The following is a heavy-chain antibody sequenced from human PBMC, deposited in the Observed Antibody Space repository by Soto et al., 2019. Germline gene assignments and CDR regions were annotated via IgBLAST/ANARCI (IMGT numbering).Heavy chain of an antibody. CDR1: GGTFSSYA. D-gene: IGHD4-17*01. Sequence: SVKVSCKASGGTFSSYAISWVRQAPGQGLEWMGGIIPIFGTANYAQMFQGRVTITADKSTSTAYMELSSLRSEDTAVYYCARSFDYGGNSPLGYWGQGTLVTVS. V-gene: IGHV1-69*06. CDR2: IIPIFGTA. CDR3: ARSFDYGGNSPLGY. J-gene: IGHJ4*02.